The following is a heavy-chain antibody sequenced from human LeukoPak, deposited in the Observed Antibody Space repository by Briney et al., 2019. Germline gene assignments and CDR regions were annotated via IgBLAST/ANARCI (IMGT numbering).Heavy chain of an antibody. J-gene: IGHJ5*02. Sequence: GESLTLSCAASGFTFSKYWMHTVHQAPRKGMIWVSRINSDGSSTSYADSVKGRFTISRDNAKNTLSLQMNRLRAEDTAVYYCARDGSSWLNWLDPGGQGTLVTVSS. CDR3: ARDGSSWLNWLDP. D-gene: IGHD6-13*01. V-gene: IGHV3-74*01. CDR2: INSDGSST. CDR1: GFTFSKYW.